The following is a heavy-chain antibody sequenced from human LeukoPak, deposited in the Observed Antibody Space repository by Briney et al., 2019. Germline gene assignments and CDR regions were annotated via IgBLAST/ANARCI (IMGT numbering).Heavy chain of an antibody. CDR3: ARLLGLGRGYTFGYDYFDY. Sequence: GGALQIPCKGFGYSLTSSWNGWVRHMPGKGVEGMGIFYTGDCDARYSASFQGQVTISADRHISTTYLQWSSLKASDTAMYYCARLLGLGRGYTFGYDYFDYLGQGTLVTVSS. D-gene: IGHD5-18*01. CDR1: GYSLTSSW. CDR2: FYTGDCDA. V-gene: IGHV5-51*01. J-gene: IGHJ4*02.